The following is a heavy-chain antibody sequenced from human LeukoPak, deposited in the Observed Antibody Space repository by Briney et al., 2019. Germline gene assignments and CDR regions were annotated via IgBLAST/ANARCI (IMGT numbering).Heavy chain of an antibody. Sequence: GGSLRLSCAASGFTFSSNWMSWVRQAPGKGLEWVANIKQDGSEKYHVDSVKGRFTISRDNAKNSLYLQMNSLRAEDTAVYYCAREGPSVTPYYWGQGTLVTVSS. CDR1: GFTFSSNW. D-gene: IGHD4-17*01. CDR2: IKQDGSEK. CDR3: AREGPSVTPYY. J-gene: IGHJ4*02. V-gene: IGHV3-7*01.